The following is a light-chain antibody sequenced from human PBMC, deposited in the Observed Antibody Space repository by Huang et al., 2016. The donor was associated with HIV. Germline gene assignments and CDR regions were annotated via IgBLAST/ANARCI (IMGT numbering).Light chain of an antibody. CDR2: KAT. V-gene: IGKV1-5*03. J-gene: IGKJ2*01. CDR1: QSISSS. CDR3: QQYNSYSVT. Sequence: DIQMTQSPSTLTASVGDRVTITCRASQSISSSLAWYQQKPGAVPKLRIYKATSLESGVPSRFSGSGSGTEFTLTISSLQPDDLATYYCQQYNSYSVTFGQGTKLEI.